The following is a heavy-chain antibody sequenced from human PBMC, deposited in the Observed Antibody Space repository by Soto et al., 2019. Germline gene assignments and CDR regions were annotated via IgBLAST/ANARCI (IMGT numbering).Heavy chain of an antibody. V-gene: IGHV3-21*01. D-gene: IGHD4-17*01. CDR2: ISGNSNYI. J-gene: IGHJ4*02. CDR3: ARETTVTYYHFDY. Sequence: EVQLVESGGGLVKPGGSLRLSCVVSGFTFSRCSMNWIRQAPGKGLEWVASISGNSNYIYYADSVKGRFTVSRDNAKNSLYLQMNSLRAEDTAVYYCARETTVTYYHFDYWGLGTLVTLSS. CDR1: GFTFSRCS.